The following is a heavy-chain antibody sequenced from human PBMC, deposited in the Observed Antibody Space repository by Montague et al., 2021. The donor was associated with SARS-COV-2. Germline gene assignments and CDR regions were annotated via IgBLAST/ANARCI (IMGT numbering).Heavy chain of an antibody. Sequence: SETLSLTCTVSGGSITDYSWTWIRQPPGKALEWIGYVFKSGGTSYNPSLKSRATMSVDTSKSHFSLRLTSVTAADTAVYYCARRASSFNNWFDLWGQGALVTVSS. J-gene: IGHJ5*02. D-gene: IGHD3-10*01. CDR1: GGSITDYS. V-gene: IGHV4-59*08. CDR3: ARRASSFNNWFDL. CDR2: VFKSGGT.